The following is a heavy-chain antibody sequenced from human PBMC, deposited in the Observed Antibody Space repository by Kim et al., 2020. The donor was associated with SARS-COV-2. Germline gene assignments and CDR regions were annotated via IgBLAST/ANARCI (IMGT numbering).Heavy chain of an antibody. J-gene: IGHJ4*02. D-gene: IGHD1-26*01. V-gene: IGHV3-74*01. CDR3: VINIVGTTAY. Sequence: GGSLRLSCAASGFSFSDYWMHWVRQAPGKGLVWVSRINSGGSLTTYAGSVKGRFTISRDNAKSTMYLQMNSLRAEDTAIYYCVINIVGTTAYWGQGALVTVSS. CDR1: GFSFSDYW. CDR2: INSGGSLT.